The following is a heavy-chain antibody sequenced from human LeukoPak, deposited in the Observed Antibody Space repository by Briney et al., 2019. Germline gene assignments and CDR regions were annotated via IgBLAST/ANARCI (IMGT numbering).Heavy chain of an antibody. V-gene: IGHV3-23*01. Sequence: GGSLRLSCAASGFTFSSYAMSWVRQAPGKGLEWVSRISGSGGSTYYADSVKGRFTISRDNSKNTLYLQMNSLRAEDTAVYYCARGPSGYHNTGGQGTLVTVSS. J-gene: IGHJ4*02. CDR2: ISGSGGST. D-gene: IGHD5-12*01. CDR1: GFTFSSYA. CDR3: ARGPSGYHNT.